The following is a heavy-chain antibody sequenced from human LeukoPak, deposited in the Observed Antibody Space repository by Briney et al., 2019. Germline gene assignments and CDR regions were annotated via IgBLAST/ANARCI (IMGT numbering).Heavy chain of an antibody. D-gene: IGHD3-10*01. Sequence: TSETLSLTCTVSGGSISSYYWSWIRQPPGKGLEWIGYVYYSGSTNYNPSLKSRVTISVDTSKNQFSLKLSSVTAADTAVYYCARMVREVIDYWGQGTLVTVSS. CDR3: ARMVREVIDY. CDR1: GGSISSYY. CDR2: VYYSGST. J-gene: IGHJ4*02. V-gene: IGHV4-59*01.